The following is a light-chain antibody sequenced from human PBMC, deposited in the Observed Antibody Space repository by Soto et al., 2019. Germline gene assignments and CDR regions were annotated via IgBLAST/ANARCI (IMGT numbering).Light chain of an antibody. CDR2: RNN. V-gene: IGLV1-47*01. J-gene: IGLJ1*01. Sequence: QSVLTHPPSASGTPGQRVTISCSGSSSNIGSNYVYWYQQLPGTAPKLLIYRNNQRPSGVPDRFSGSKSGTSASLAISGLRSEDEADYYCAAWDDSLSGKVCGTGTKGTVL. CDR3: AAWDDSLSGKV. CDR1: SSNIGSNY.